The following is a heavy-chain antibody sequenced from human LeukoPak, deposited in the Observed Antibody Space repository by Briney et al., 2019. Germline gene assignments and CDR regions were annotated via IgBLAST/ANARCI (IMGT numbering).Heavy chain of an antibody. Sequence: QPGRSLRLSCAVSGFTFTSYGMHWVRQGPGKGLEWVAGIWYDGSQKYYADSVKGRFTISRDNSKNTLYLQMNSLRAEDTAVYYCARDRQGTPGTFDIWGQGTMVTVSS. CDR3: ARDRQGTPGTFDI. V-gene: IGHV3-33*01. CDR1: GFTFTSYG. D-gene: IGHD1-1*01. J-gene: IGHJ3*02. CDR2: IWYDGSQK.